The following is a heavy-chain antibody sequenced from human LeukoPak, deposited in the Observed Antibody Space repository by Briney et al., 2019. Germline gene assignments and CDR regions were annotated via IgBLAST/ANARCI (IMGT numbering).Heavy chain of an antibody. Sequence: PGGSLRLSCAASGFTFSSYAMSWVRQAPGRGLKWVSEISGSGGRTHYADSVKGRFTISRDNSKNTLYLQMSSLRAEDTAVYYCAKLYFADLDAFDIWGQGTVVTVSS. CDR3: AKLYFADLDAFDI. CDR2: ISGSGGRT. J-gene: IGHJ3*02. V-gene: IGHV3-23*01. D-gene: IGHD2-15*01. CDR1: GFTFSSYA.